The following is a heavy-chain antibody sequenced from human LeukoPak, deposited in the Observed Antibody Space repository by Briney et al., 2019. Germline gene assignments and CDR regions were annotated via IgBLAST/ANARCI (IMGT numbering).Heavy chain of an antibody. CDR2: ISFDGDNK. CDR3: AKDRETYGDYSFDY. V-gene: IGHV3-30*18. CDR1: GFSFKNYG. Sequence: PGGSLRLSCVASGFSFKNYGMHWVRQAPGKGLDWVAAISFDGDNKYYADSVKGRFTISRDTSKNTLFLQMDSLRVEDTAVYYCAKDRETYGDYSFDYWGQGTLVTVSS. D-gene: IGHD4-17*01. J-gene: IGHJ4*02.